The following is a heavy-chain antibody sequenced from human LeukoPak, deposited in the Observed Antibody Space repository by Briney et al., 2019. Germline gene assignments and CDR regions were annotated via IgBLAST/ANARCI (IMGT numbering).Heavy chain of an antibody. CDR1: GGSISSYY. D-gene: IGHD6-13*01. V-gene: IGHV4-59*01. J-gene: IGHJ5*02. CDR2: IYYSGST. CDR3: AREDSSSWSVSQGGFDP. Sequence: SETLSLTCTVSGGSISSYYWSWIRQPPGKGLEWIGYIYYSGSTNYNPSLKSRVTISVDTSKNQFSLKLSSVTAADTAVYYCAREDSSSWSVSQGGFDPWGQGTLVTVSS.